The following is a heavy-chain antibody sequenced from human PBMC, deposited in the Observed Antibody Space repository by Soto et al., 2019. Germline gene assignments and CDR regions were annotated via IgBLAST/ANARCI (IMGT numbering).Heavy chain of an antibody. CDR2: ISAYNGNT. Sequence: QVQLVQSGAEVKKPGASVKVSCKASGYTFTSYGISWVRQAPGQGLEWMGWISAYNGNTNYAQKLQGRVTMTTYTYTSTAYMELGSLSSDDTAVYYCARDVGWLPKWDIRFDYWGQGTMVTVSS. V-gene: IGHV1-18*04. CDR1: GYTFTSYG. D-gene: IGHD2-15*01. CDR3: ARDVGWLPKWDIRFDY. J-gene: IGHJ4*02.